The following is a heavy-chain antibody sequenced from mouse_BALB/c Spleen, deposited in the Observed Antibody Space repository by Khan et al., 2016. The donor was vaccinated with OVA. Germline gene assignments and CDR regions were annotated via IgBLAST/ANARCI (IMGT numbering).Heavy chain of an antibody. CDR1: GYTFTSYT. D-gene: IGHD2-14*01. Sequence: QIQLVQSGAELTRPGASVKMSCKASGYTFTSYTMHWVKQRPGQGLEWIGYINPVSDYTNYNQNFKKKATLTEDKSASTAYMQLRSLTSEDSAVYYCAKEGAYYRADGWFAYWGQGTLVTVST. CDR3: AKEGAYYRADGWFAY. CDR2: INPVSDYT. J-gene: IGHJ3*01. V-gene: IGHV1-4*01.